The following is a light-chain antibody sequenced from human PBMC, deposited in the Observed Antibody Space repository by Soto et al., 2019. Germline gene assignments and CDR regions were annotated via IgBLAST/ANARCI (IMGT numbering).Light chain of an antibody. J-gene: IGKJ3*01. CDR3: LQHSILPFT. Sequence: DIQMTQSPSAMSASVGDRVTITCRASQGINNYIAWFQQKPGKVPKRLIYAATTLDGGVPSRFSGSGSGAEFTLTISSLQPEDFATYYCLQHSILPFTFGPGTKVDIK. V-gene: IGKV1-17*03. CDR2: AAT. CDR1: QGINNY.